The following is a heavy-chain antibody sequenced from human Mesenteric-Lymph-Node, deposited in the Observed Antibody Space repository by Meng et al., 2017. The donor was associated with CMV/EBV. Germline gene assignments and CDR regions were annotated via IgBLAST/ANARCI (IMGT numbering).Heavy chain of an antibody. CDR2: ISTSGGST. CDR3: AKGYTPRYYFDY. V-gene: IGHV3-23*01. D-gene: IGHD1-1*01. J-gene: IGHJ4*02. Sequence: GGSLRLSCAASGFTFSSYAMSWVRQAPGKGLEWVSGISTSGGSTYYADSVRGRFTISRDNSKNTLYLQMNSLRAEDTAIYYCAKGYTPRYYFDYWGQGTLVTVSS. CDR1: GFTFSSYA.